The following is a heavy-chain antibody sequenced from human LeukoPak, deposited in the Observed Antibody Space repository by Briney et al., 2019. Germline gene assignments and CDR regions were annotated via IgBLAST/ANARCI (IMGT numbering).Heavy chain of an antibody. V-gene: IGHV3-23*01. Sequence: PGGSPRLSCAASGFTFSSYAMSWVRQAPGKGLEWVSAISGSGGSTYYADSVKGRFTISRDNAKNSLYLQMNSLRAEDTAVYYCATTSPQVWFDPWGQGTLVTVSA. CDR2: ISGSGGST. CDR1: GFTFSSYA. CDR3: ATTSPQVWFDP. J-gene: IGHJ5*02.